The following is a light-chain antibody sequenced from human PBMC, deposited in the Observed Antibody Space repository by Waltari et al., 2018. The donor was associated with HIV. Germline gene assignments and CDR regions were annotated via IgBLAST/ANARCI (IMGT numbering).Light chain of an antibody. Sequence: QSVLTHPPSASGTPGPRVTIPCSGSSSNSGRHYVYWYPQLPGTAPNLLIYRNNQRPSGVPDRFSGSKSGTSASLAISGLRSEDEADYYCAAWDDSLSGPNWVFGGGTKLTVL. CDR2: RNN. V-gene: IGLV1-47*01. CDR3: AAWDDSLSGPNWV. CDR1: SSNSGRHY. J-gene: IGLJ3*02.